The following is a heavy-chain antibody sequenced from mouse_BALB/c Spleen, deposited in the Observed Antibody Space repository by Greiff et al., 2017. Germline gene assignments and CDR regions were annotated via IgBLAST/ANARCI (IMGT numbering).Heavy chain of an antibody. V-gene: IGHV5-4*02. Sequence: EVQGVESGGGLVKPGGSLKLSCAASGFTFSDYYMYWVRQTPEKRLEWVATISDGGSYTYYPDSVKGRFTISRDNAKNNLYLQMSSLKSEDTAMYYCARGPNHWYFDVWGAGTTVTVSS. CDR3: ARGPNHWYFDV. J-gene: IGHJ1*01. CDR1: GFTFSDYY. D-gene: IGHD6-5*01. CDR2: ISDGGSYT.